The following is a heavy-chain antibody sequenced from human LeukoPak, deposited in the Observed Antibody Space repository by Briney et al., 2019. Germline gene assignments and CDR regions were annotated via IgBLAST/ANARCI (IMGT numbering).Heavy chain of an antibody. J-gene: IGHJ4*02. D-gene: IGHD6-6*01. CDR3: ATYSSSSGLIDY. V-gene: IGHV3-74*03. CDR1: GFTFSNYW. CDR2: INSDGSNA. Sequence: GGSLRLSCAASGFTFSNYWMHWVRQAPGKGLVWVSRINSDGSNATYADSVKGRFTISRDNAKNSLYLQLNSLRAEDTAVYYCATYSSSSGLIDYWGQGTLVTVSS.